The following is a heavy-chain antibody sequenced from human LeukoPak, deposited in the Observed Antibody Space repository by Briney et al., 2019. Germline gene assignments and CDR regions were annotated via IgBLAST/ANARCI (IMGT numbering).Heavy chain of an antibody. Sequence: GRSLRLSCVASGFSFSDYGMNWVRRAPGKGLEWVAAISFDGSNEYYPDSVRGRFTTSRDNSKNTVYLQMNSLRPEDTAVYYCAGQYGSGRTYYYYGMEVWGLGTTVTVSS. V-gene: IGHV3-30*03. D-gene: IGHD3-10*01. CDR1: GFSFSDYG. CDR2: ISFDGSNE. J-gene: IGHJ6*02. CDR3: AGQYGSGRTYYYYGMEV.